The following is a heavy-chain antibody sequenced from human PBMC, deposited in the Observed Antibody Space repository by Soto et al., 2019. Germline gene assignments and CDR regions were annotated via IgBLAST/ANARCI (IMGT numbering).Heavy chain of an antibody. CDR1: GFTFSNAW. V-gene: IGHV3-15*01. D-gene: IGHD3-9*01. Sequence: LRLSCAASGFTFSNAWMSWVRQAPGKGLEWVGRIKSKTDGGTTDYAAPVKGRFTISRDDSNNTLYLQMNSLKTEDTAVYYCTTDLGGGSRYFDCMWYRRFDPWGPGTLVTVFS. CDR3: TTDLGGGSRYFDCMWYRRFDP. CDR2: IKSKTDGGTT. J-gene: IGHJ5*02.